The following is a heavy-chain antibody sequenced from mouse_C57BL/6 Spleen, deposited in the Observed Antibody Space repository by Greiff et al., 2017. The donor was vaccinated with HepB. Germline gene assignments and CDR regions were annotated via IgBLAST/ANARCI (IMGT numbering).Heavy chain of an antibody. CDR2: IDPSDSYT. V-gene: IGHV1-69*01. CDR3: ARSHSNSAWFAY. D-gene: IGHD2-5*01. Sequence: QVQLQQPGAELVMPGASVKLSCKASGYTFTSYWMHWVKQRPGQGLEWIGEIDPSDSYTNYNQKFKGKSKLTVDKSSSTAYMQLSSLTSEDSAVYYWARSHSNSAWFAYWGQGTLVTVSA. J-gene: IGHJ3*01. CDR1: GYTFTSYW.